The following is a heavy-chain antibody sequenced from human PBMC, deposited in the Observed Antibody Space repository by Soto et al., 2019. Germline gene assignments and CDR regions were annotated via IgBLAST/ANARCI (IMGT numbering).Heavy chain of an antibody. V-gene: IGHV1-24*01. CDR3: ATDQPPFRYFDWLYFLY. D-gene: IGHD3-9*01. Sequence: ASVKVSCKVSGYTLTELSMHWVRQAPGKGLEWMGGFDPEDGETIYAQKFQGRVTMTGDTSTDTAYMELSSLRSEDTAVYYCATDQPPFRYFDWLYFLYWGQGTLVTVSS. CDR1: GYTLTELS. J-gene: IGHJ4*02. CDR2: FDPEDGET.